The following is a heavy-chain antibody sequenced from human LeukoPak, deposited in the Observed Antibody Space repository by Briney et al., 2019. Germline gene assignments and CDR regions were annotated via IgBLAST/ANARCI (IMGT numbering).Heavy chain of an antibody. J-gene: IGHJ4*02. CDR3: ARGPYCGGDCYSHLDY. CDR1: GGSFSGYY. D-gene: IGHD2-21*02. Sequence: SETLSLTCAVYGGSFSGYYWSWIRQPPGKGLEWIGEINHSGSTNYNPSLKSRVTISVDTSKNQFSLKLSSATAADTAVYYCARGPYCGGDCYSHLDYWGQGTLVTVSS. CDR2: INHSGST. V-gene: IGHV4-34*01.